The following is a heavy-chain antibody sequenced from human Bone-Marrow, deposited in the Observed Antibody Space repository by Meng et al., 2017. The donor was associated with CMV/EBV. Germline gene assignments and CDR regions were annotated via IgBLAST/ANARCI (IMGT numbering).Heavy chain of an antibody. Sequence: GESLKISCAASGFTVSSNYMSWVRQAPGKGLEWVAFIRYDGSNKYYADSVKGRFTISRDNSKNTLYLQMNSLRAEDTAVYYCAKDSSSWYDPYYYYGMDVWGQGTTVTVSS. CDR1: GFTVSSNY. D-gene: IGHD6-13*01. J-gene: IGHJ6*02. V-gene: IGHV3-30*02. CDR3: AKDSSSWYDPYYYYGMDV. CDR2: IRYDGSNK.